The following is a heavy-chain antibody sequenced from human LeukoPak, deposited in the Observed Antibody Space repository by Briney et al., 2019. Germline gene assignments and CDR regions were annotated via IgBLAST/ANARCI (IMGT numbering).Heavy chain of an antibody. CDR1: GGSISSYY. D-gene: IGHD3-3*01. CDR2: IYYSGST. J-gene: IGHJ4*02. Sequence: SETLSLTCTVSGGSISSYYWSWIRQPPGKGLEWIGYIYYSGSTNYNPSIKSRVTISVDTSKNQFSLKLSSVTAADTAVYYCARHSSDYDFWSGYPYYFDYWGQGTLVTVSS. CDR3: ARHSSDYDFWSGYPYYFDY. V-gene: IGHV4-59*08.